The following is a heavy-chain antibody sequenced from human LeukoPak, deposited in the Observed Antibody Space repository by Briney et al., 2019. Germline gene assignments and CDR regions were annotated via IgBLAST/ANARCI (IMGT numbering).Heavy chain of an antibody. J-gene: IGHJ5*02. D-gene: IGHD2-21*02. CDR2: IYYSGST. CDR1: GGSISSGGYY. Sequence: SETLSLTCTVSGGSISSGGYYWSWIRQHPGKGLEWIGYIYYSGSTYHNPSLQSRVTISVDTSKNQFSLKLSSVTAADTAVYYCARQIVVVTGNWFDPWGQGTLVTVSS. V-gene: IGHV4-31*03. CDR3: ARQIVVVTGNWFDP.